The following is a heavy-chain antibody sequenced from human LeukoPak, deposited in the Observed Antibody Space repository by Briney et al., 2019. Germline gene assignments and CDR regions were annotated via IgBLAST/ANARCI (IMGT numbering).Heavy chain of an antibody. CDR3: ARGDSGGMDY. Sequence: GGSLRLSCAASGFTFSSYTMNWVRQAPGKGLEWVSSISGGSSYICYADSVRGRFTISRDNAKTSLYLQMNSLRAEDTAVYYCARGDSGGMDYWGQGTLVTVSS. CDR1: GFTFSSYT. CDR2: ISGGSSYI. D-gene: IGHD3-16*01. J-gene: IGHJ4*02. V-gene: IGHV3-21*01.